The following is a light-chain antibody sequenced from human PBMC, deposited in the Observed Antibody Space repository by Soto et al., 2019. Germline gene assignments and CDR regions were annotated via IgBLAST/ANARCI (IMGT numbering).Light chain of an antibody. J-gene: IGKJ1*01. Sequence: DIQMTQSPSSLSASVGDRVTITCRASQYIGDFLNWYQQTPGKAPKLLIFGASNLHIGVPSRFSGSGSGTEFTLTINNLQREDFATHYCQESFFTLGTFGRGTKVDIK. CDR3: QESFFTLGT. CDR1: QYIGDF. CDR2: GAS. V-gene: IGKV1-39*01.